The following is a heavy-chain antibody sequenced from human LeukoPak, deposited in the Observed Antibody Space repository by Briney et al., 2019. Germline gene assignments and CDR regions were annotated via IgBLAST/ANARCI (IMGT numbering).Heavy chain of an antibody. Sequence: GGSLRLSCAASGFTFSSYSMNWVRQAPGKGLEWVSSISSSSSYIYYADSVKGRFTISRDNAKNTLYLQMNSLRAEDTAVYYCARAVNYGSGISVHWFDPWGQGTLVTVSS. CDR3: ARAVNYGSGISVHWFDP. V-gene: IGHV3-21*01. CDR2: ISSSSSYI. J-gene: IGHJ5*02. CDR1: GFTFSSYS. D-gene: IGHD3-10*01.